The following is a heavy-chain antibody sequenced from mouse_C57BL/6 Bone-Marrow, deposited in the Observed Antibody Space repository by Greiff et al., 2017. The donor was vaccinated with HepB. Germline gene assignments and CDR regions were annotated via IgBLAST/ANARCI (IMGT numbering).Heavy chain of an antibody. Sequence: VKLMESGAELVRPGASVKLSCKASGYTFTDYYINWVKQRPGQGLEWIARIYPGSGNTYYNEKFKGKATLTAEKSSSTAYMQLSSLTSEDSAVYFCARWWFLDYWGQGTTLTVSS. CDR3: ARWWFLDY. CDR2: IYPGSGNT. V-gene: IGHV1-76*01. J-gene: IGHJ2*01. D-gene: IGHD1-1*02. CDR1: GYTFTDYY.